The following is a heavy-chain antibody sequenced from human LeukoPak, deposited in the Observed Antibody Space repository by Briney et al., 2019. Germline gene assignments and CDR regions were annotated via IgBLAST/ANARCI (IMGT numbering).Heavy chain of an antibody. J-gene: IGHJ4*02. CDR3: ARNHVLRYFDWLVDY. CDR1: GFTFSDYY. Sequence: PGGSLRLSCAASGFTFSDYYMSWIRQAPGKGLEWVSYISSSGSTKYYADSVKGRFTISRDNAKSSLYLQMNSLRAEDTAVYYCARNHVLRYFDWLVDYWGQGTLVTVSS. V-gene: IGHV3-11*01. D-gene: IGHD3-9*01. CDR2: ISSSGSTK.